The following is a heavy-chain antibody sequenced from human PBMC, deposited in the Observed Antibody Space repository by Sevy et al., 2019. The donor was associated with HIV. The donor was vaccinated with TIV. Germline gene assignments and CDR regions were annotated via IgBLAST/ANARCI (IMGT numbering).Heavy chain of an antibody. V-gene: IGHV3-30-3*01. J-gene: IGHJ3*02. CDR1: GFTFSSYA. Sequence: GGSLRLSCAASGFTFSSYAMHWVRQAPGKGLEWVTVISYDGSNEYYADSVKGRFTISRDNSNNTLYLLMNSLRVEDTAVYYCASLRYYYGSGTDYSDSFDIWCQGTMVTVSS. CDR2: ISYDGSNE. D-gene: IGHD3-10*01. CDR3: ASLRYYYGSGTDYSDSFDI.